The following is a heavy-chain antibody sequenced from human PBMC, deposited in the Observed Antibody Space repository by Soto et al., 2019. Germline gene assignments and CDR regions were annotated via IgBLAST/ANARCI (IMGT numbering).Heavy chain of an antibody. CDR1: GFTFSNYA. V-gene: IGHV3-23*01. CDR3: TKDQRFS. Sequence: ELQLLESGGGVVQPGGSLRLSCAASGFTFSNYAMSWVRQAPGKGLQWVSSISGSGVTTYYADSVKGRFAISRDNSRNTLYLQMSSLRVEDTAIYYCTKDQRFSWGQGALVSVSS. CDR2: ISGSGVTT. J-gene: IGHJ5*02.